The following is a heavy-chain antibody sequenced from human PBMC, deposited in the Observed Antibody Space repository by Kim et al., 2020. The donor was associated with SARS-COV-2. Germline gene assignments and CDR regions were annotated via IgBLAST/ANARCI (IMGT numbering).Heavy chain of an antibody. CDR3: TTVGIAAAGTSYYFDY. Sequence: PVKGRFTISRDDSKNTLYLQMNSLKTEDTAVYYCTTVGIAAAGTSYYFDYWGQGTLVTVSS. J-gene: IGHJ4*02. V-gene: IGHV3-15*01. D-gene: IGHD6-13*01.